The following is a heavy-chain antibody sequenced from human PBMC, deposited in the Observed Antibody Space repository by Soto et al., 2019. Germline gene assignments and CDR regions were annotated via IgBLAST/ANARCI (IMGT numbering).Heavy chain of an antibody. D-gene: IGHD3-10*01. CDR3: ASLPDGGSGNS. Sequence: QLQLQESGPGLVKPSETLSLTCTVSGGSISSSSYYWGWLRQPPGKGLEWIGSIYYSGSTYYNPSLRSRVTISVDTSKNPFTLKLTSVTAADTAVYYCASLPDGGSGNSWGQGTLVTVSS. J-gene: IGHJ4*02. V-gene: IGHV4-39*01. CDR1: GGSISSSSYY. CDR2: IYYSGST.